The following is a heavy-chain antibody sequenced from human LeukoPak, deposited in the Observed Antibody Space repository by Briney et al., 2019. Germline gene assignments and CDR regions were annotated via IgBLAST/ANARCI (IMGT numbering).Heavy chain of an antibody. V-gene: IGHV5-51*01. Sequence: GESLKISCKVSGYRFSDYWIGWVRQMPGKGVEWMGIIYPSDSDAKYSPSLQGHVSISADKSITTAYLQWSSLKASDTAMYYCARPGRGALFEYWGQGTLVTVSS. CDR1: GYRFSDYW. CDR2: IYPSDSDA. CDR3: ARPGRGALFEY. J-gene: IGHJ4*02. D-gene: IGHD3-10*01.